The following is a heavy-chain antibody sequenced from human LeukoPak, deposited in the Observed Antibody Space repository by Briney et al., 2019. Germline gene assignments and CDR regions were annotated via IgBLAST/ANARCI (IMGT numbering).Heavy chain of an antibody. CDR3: AIDSKGGYYAFDI. V-gene: IGHV1-69*01. Sequence: GSSVKVSCKASGGTFSSYATSWVRQAPGQGLEWMGGIIPIFGTANYAQKFQGRVTITADESTSTAYMELSSLRSEDTAVYYCAIDSKGGYYAFDIWGQGTMVTVSS. D-gene: IGHD2-21*02. CDR1: GGTFSSYA. CDR2: IIPIFGTA. J-gene: IGHJ3*02.